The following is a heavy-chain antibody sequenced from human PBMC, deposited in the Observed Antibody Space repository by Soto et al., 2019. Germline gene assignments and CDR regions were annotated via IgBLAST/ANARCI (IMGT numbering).Heavy chain of an antibody. CDR2: MNPNSGNT. D-gene: IGHD2-15*01. V-gene: IGHV1-8*01. J-gene: IGHJ4*02. CDR3: ARVPSRIVVVAATSPFDY. Sequence: QVQLVQSGAEVKKPGASVKVSCKASGYTFTSYDINWVRQATGQWLEWMGWMNPNSGNTGYAQKFQGRVTMTRNTSISTAYMELSSLGSEDTAVYYCARVPSRIVVVAATSPFDYWGQGTLVTVSS. CDR1: GYTFTSYD.